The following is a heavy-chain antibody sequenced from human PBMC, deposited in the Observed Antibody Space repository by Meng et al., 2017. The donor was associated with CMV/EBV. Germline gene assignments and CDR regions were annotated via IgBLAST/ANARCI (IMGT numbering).Heavy chain of an antibody. CDR1: GYTFTGYY. D-gene: IGHD2-15*01. Sequence: VKVSCKASGYTFTGYYMHWVRQAPGQGLEWMGWINPNSGGTNYAQKFQGRVTMTRDTSISTAYMELSRLRSDDTAVYYCARETGRSYYYGMDVWGQGTTVTVSS. CDR2: INPNSGGT. CDR3: ARETGRSYYYGMDV. V-gene: IGHV1-2*02. J-gene: IGHJ6*02.